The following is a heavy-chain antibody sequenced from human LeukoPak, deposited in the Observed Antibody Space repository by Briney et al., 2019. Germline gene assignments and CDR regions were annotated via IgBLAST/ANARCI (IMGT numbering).Heavy chain of an antibody. CDR2: INPNSGGT. Sequence: ASVKVSCKASGYTFTGYYMHWVRQAPGQGLEWMGWINPNSGGTNYAQKFQGRVTMTRNTSISTAYMELSSLRSEDTAVYYCARGLAPILRFLEWSRPLYCYYMDVWGKGTTVTVSS. J-gene: IGHJ6*03. CDR3: ARGLAPILRFLEWSRPLYCYYMDV. D-gene: IGHD3-3*01. CDR1: GYTFTGYY. V-gene: IGHV1-2*02.